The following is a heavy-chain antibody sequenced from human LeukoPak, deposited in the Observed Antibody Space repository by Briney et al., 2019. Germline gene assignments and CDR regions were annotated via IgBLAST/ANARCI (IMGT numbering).Heavy chain of an antibody. CDR2: IAYDGNNK. D-gene: IGHD7-27*01. Sequence: GGSLRLSCAASGFTFNTYAMHWVRQAPGKGLEWVAVIAYDGNNKYYADSVKGRFTVSRDNTKNTLYLQMNSLRAVDSAVYYCARDNNWGSTHYWGQGTLVTVSS. V-gene: IGHV3-30-3*01. CDR3: ARDNNWGSTHY. CDR1: GFTFNTYA. J-gene: IGHJ4*02.